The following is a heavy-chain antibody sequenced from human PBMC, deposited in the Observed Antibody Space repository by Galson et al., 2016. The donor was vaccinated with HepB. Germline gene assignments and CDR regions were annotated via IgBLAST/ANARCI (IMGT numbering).Heavy chain of an antibody. V-gene: IGHV3-23*01. Sequence: SLRLSCAVSGFTFSKYVVTWVRQAPGKGLEWVSAISGSGGSTYYADSVKGRFTIFRDNSKNTLYLQMNRVRAEDTAVYYCARGAQYSSSAYGVFGLDVWGQGTTVTVSS. CDR1: GFTFSKYV. CDR3: ARGAQYSSSAYGVFGLDV. D-gene: IGHD6-6*01. J-gene: IGHJ6*02. CDR2: ISGSGGST.